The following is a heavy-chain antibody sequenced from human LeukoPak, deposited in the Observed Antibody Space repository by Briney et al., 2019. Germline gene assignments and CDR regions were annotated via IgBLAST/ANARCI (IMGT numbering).Heavy chain of an antibody. V-gene: IGHV3-33*01. CDR2: IWNDAATK. J-gene: IGHJ4*02. CDR3: TRDRTYYSDY. CDR1: GFAFSVCG. Sequence: PGGSLRLSCAASGFAFSVCGMHWVRQAPGKGLEWLGVIWNDAATKHYADSVKGRFAISRDNSKDTVYLHMSSLRAEDTAVYYCTRDRTYYSDYWGQGTLVTVSS. D-gene: IGHD3/OR15-3a*01.